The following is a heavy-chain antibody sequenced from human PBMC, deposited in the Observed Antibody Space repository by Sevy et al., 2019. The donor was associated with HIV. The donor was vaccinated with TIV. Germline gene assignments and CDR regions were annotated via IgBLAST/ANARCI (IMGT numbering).Heavy chain of an antibody. V-gene: IGHV1-69*13. J-gene: IGHJ4*02. D-gene: IGHD1-26*01. CDR3: ARGPFIVGGTGKLDF. Sequence: ASVKVSCKASGGTFSNYASSWVRQAPGQGLEWVGGIIPILGTANYAPKFQGRVTITADESTSTAYMELSSLRSEDTAVYFCARGPFIVGGTGKLDFWGQRTLVTVSS. CDR2: IIPILGTA. CDR1: GGTFSNYA.